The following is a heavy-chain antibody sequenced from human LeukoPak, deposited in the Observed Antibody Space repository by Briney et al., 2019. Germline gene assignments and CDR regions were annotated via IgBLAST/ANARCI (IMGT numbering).Heavy chain of an antibody. CDR1: GFTFSSYS. CDR3: ATTVVTYHFDY. V-gene: IGHV3-48*01. J-gene: IGHJ4*02. D-gene: IGHD4-23*01. CDR2: ISSSSSTI. Sequence: GGSLRLSCAASGFTFSSYSMNWVRQAPGKGLEWVSYISSSSSTIYYADSVKGRFTISRDNAKNSLYLQMNSLRAEDTAVYYRATTVVTYHFDYWGQGTLVTVSS.